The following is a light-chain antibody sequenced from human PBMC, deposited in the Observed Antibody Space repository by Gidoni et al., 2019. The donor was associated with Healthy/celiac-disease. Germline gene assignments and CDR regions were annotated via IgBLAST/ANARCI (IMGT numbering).Light chain of an antibody. CDR1: QSLLHSNGYNY. V-gene: IGKV2-28*01. J-gene: IGKJ4*01. CDR2: LGS. Sequence: VTPGEPASISCRSSQSLLHSNGYNYLDWYLQKPGQSPQLLIYLGSNRASGVPDRFSGSGSGTDFTLKISRVEAEDVGVYYCMQALQISLTFXGXTKVEIK. CDR3: MQALQISLT.